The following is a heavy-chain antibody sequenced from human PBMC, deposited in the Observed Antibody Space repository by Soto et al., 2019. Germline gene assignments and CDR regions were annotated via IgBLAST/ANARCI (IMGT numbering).Heavy chain of an antibody. CDR1: GGSFSGYY. CDR2: INHSGST. D-gene: IGHD5-18*01. J-gene: IGHJ4*02. CDR3: ARGGTVDTAMVLIDY. V-gene: IGHV4-34*01. Sequence: QVQLQQWGAGLLKPSETLSLTCAVYGGSFSGYYWSWIRQPPGKGLEWVGEINHSGSTNYNPSLKRRVNISVDTSKNQFSLKLSSVTAADTAVYYCARGGTVDTAMVLIDYWGQGTLVTVSS.